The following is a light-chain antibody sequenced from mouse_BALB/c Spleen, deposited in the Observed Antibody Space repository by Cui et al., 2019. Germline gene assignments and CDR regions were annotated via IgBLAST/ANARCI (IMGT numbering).Light chain of an antibody. CDR1: KGVSTSGYSY. V-gene: IGKV3-12*01. J-gene: IGKJ5*01. Sequence: DIAMTPSPASLAPSLGPRATISCKARKGVSTSGYSYMHWYQQKPGQPPKLLIYLASNLDSGVPARFSGSGSGTDFTLNIHPVEEEDAATYYCQHSRELLTFGAGTKLELK. CDR3: QHSRELLT. CDR2: LAS.